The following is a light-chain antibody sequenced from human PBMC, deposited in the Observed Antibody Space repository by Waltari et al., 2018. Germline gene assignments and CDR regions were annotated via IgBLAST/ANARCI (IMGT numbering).Light chain of an antibody. Sequence: DIQMTQSPSTLSASVGDRVTITCRASQNINTYLAWYQHKPGKAPKLLIYGGSTLESGVPLRFSGSGSGTEFTLTISSLQPDDFATYYCQQSYSTPLTFGGGTKVEIK. CDR3: QQSYSTPLT. CDR1: QNINTY. V-gene: IGKV1-5*01. CDR2: GGS. J-gene: IGKJ4*01.